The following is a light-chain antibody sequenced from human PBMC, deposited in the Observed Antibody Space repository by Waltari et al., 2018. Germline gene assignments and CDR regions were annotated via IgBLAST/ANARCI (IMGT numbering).Light chain of an antibody. V-gene: IGLV2-23*01. CDR3: CSYAGNRTYV. CDR2: EGN. Sequence: QSALTQPASVSGSPGQSVTISCSGSSSDVGGFKLVSRYQQQPGKAPKLMIYEGNQRPSGISNRFSGAKSANTASLTISALKAEDEADYYCCSYAGNRTYVFGTGTEVTVL. CDR1: SSDVGGFKL. J-gene: IGLJ1*01.